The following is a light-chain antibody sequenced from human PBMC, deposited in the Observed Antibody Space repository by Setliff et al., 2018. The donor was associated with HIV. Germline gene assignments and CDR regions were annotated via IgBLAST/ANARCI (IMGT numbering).Light chain of an antibody. CDR2: EVT. J-gene: IGLJ2*01. CDR1: NSDVGSYNR. V-gene: IGLV2-18*02. Sequence: QSALTQPPSVSGSPGQSVTISCTGTNSDVGSYNRVSWYQQTPGTAPKLMIFEVTHRPSGVPDRFSGSKSGNTVSLTISGLQAEDESDYYCSSYTTTNTLVFGGGTKVTVL. CDR3: SSYTTTNTLV.